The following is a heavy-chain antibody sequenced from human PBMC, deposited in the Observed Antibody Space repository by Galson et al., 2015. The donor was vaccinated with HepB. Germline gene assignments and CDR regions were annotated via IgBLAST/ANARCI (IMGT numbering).Heavy chain of an antibody. Sequence: SLRLSCAASGFTLSHHWMSWVRQAPGKGPEWVANIKTDGTDKYYVDSVKGRFAISRDNGKNSLYLQMNSLRAEDTAIYYCAGDSDCSGGVCPFNWFDSWGQGTLVTVSS. CDR2: IKTDGTDK. D-gene: IGHD2-8*02. J-gene: IGHJ5*01. CDR3: AGDSDCSGGVCPFNWFDS. CDR1: GFTLSHHW. V-gene: IGHV3-7*01.